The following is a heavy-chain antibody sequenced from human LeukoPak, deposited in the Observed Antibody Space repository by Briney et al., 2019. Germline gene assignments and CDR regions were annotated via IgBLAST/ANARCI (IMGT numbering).Heavy chain of an antibody. D-gene: IGHD1-7*01. V-gene: IGHV3-48*01. J-gene: IGHJ4*02. CDR2: ISSSSSTI. CDR1: GFTFSNYN. Sequence: PGGSLRLSCAASGFTFSNYNMNWVRQAPGKGLECIAYISSSSSTIYYADSVKGRFTISRDNAKNSLFLHMNSLRAEDTALYYCARENFAGLFDFWGQGALVTVSS. CDR3: ARENFAGLFDF.